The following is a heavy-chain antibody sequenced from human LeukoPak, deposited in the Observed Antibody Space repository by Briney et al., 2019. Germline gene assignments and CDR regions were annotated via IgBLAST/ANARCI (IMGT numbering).Heavy chain of an antibody. D-gene: IGHD4-23*01. V-gene: IGHV4-34*01. J-gene: IGHJ4*02. CDR1: GGSFSGYY. Sequence: SETLSLTCAVYGGSFSGYYWSWIRQPPGKGLEWIGEINDSGSTNINPSLKSLVSISLDTSKTQHALKLNSVTAADTAVYYCRFNSVPFYYWGQGTLVTVSS. CDR2: INDSGST. CDR3: RFNSVPFYY.